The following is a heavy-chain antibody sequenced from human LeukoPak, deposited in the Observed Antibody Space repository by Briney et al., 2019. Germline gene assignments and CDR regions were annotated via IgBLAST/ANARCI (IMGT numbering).Heavy chain of an antibody. V-gene: IGHV1-69*13. Sequence: SVKVSCKASGGTFSSYAISWVRQPPGQGLEWMGGIIPIFGTANYAQKFQGRVTITAGESTSTAYMELSSLRSEDTAVYYCARDLGYCSGGSCPDYYFDYWGQGTLVTVSS. CDR1: GGTFSSYA. CDR2: IIPIFGTA. J-gene: IGHJ4*02. D-gene: IGHD2-15*01. CDR3: ARDLGYCSGGSCPDYYFDY.